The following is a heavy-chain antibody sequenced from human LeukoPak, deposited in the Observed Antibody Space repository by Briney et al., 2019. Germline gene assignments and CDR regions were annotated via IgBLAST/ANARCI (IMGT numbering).Heavy chain of an antibody. CDR2: IYYSGST. D-gene: IGHD1-26*01. J-gene: IGHJ4*02. Sequence: SETLSLTCTVSGGSISSYFWSWIRQPPGKGLEWIGYIYYSGSTNYNPSLKSRVTISVDTSKNQFSLKLSSVTAADTAVYYCARGATGSYYFGPVEFDYWGQGTLVTVSS. CDR1: GGSISSYF. CDR3: ARGATGSYYFGPVEFDY. V-gene: IGHV4-59*08.